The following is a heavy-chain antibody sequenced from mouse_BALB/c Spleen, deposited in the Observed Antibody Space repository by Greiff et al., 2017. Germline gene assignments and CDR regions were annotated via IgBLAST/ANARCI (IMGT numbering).Heavy chain of an antibody. CDR3: ARRRGQRGYYYAMDY. CDR1: GYTFPDYW. Sequence: QVQLQQPGAELVMPGASVKMSCKASGYTFPDYWMHWVKQRPGQGLEWIGAIDTSDSYTSYNQKFKGKATLTVDESSSTAYMQLSSLTSEDAAVYYCARRRGQRGYYYAMDYWGQGTSVTVAS. V-gene: IGHV1-69*01. J-gene: IGHJ4*01. CDR2: IDTSDSYT.